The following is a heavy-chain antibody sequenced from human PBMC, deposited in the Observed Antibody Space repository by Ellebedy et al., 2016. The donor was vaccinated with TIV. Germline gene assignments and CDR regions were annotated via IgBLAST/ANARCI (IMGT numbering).Heavy chain of an antibody. CDR3: AKGGRVQITDV. CDR1: GFTFSSYA. V-gene: IGHV3-23*05. Sequence: PGGSLRLSCAASGFTFSSYAMSWVRQAPGKGLEWVSTIESSGIVTYYAESVKGRFNIARDNYKNRVFLQMNSLRADDTAVYYCAKGGRVQITDVWGQGTTVTVSS. D-gene: IGHD1-1*01. J-gene: IGHJ6*02. CDR2: IESSGIVT.